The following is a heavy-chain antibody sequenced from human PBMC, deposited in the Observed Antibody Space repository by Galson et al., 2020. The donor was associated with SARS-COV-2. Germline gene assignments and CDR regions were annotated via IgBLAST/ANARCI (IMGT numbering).Heavy chain of an antibody. CDR3: ARGVGGPGD. CDR1: GGSISSGREY. J-gene: IGHJ4*02. D-gene: IGHD1-26*01. CDR2: IYPSGST. V-gene: IGHV4-61*02. Sequence: SETLSLTCTVAGGSISSGREYWSWIRQPAGKSLEWIGRIYPSGSTEYNPSLKSRVTISLDTSSNQVSLKLSSVTAADTAVYYCARGVGGPGDWGQGTLVTVSS.